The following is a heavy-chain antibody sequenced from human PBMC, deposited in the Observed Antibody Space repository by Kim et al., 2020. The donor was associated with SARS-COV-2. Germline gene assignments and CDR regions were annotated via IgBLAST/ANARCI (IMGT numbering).Heavy chain of an antibody. J-gene: IGHJ6*02. V-gene: IGHV4-34*04. CDR1: GGSLSGYH. CDR2: INHSGTI. D-gene: IGHD3-3*01. CDR3: ARGRAVVVPSPVLGLGPYYEYFIVDV. Sequence: SETLSLTCAVYGGSLSGYHWSWIRQPPGKGLEWIADINHSGTINHNPSLKSRATMSIDTSKNQFPLKWAFVTAADTGFYYGARGRAVVVPSPVLGLGPYYEYFIVDVGGHETRVTVSS.